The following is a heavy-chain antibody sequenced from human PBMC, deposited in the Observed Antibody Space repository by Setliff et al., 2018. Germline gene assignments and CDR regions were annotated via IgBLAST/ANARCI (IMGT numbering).Heavy chain of an antibody. CDR3: ARDQWVRSPPLYFSYSMDV. V-gene: IGHV4-39*07. CDR2: MYYSGST. Sequence: SETLSLTCSVSGGSISSGSYYWGWIRQSPGKGLEWIGSMYYSGSTYYNPSLKGRVTVSLDTSKNQFSLKLTSMTAADTAVYYCARDQWVRSPPLYFSYSMDVWGQGTTVTVSS. J-gene: IGHJ6*02. CDR1: GGSISSGSYY. D-gene: IGHD5-12*01.